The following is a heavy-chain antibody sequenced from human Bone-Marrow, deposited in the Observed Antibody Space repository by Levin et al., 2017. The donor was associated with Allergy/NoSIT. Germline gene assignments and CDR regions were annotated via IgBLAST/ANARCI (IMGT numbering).Heavy chain of an antibody. J-gene: IGHJ4*02. Sequence: GGSLRLSCAASGFSFSGYAMNWVRQTPGKGLEWVSGISGSGATTYYADSVKGRFTISRDNSGDTLYLQMNTLRAEDTAVYYCAKAYRGYSATYLDYWGQGSLVTVSS. D-gene: IGHD1-26*01. CDR3: AKAYRGYSATYLDY. CDR1: GFSFSGYA. V-gene: IGHV3-23*01. CDR2: ISGSGATT.